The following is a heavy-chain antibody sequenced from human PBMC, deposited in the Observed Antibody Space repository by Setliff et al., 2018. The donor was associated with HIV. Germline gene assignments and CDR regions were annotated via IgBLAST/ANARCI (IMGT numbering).Heavy chain of an antibody. Sequence: ASVKVSCKTSGYTFNIYGMHWVRQAPGQRPEWMARINAGNGNREYSPKFQGRVTITADTSASTAHMELSSLRSEDTAVYYCVRGSSFHWNYYYMDVWGKGTTVTVSS. V-gene: IGHV1-3*01. J-gene: IGHJ6*03. CDR2: INAGNGNR. CDR1: GYTFNIYG. CDR3: VRGSSFHWNYYYMDV. D-gene: IGHD3-3*01.